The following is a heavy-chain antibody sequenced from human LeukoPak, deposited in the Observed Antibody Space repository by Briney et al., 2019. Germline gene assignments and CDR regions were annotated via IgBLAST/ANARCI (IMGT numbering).Heavy chain of an antibody. D-gene: IGHD1-1*01. CDR2: ISPNSGGT. CDR1: GYTFTGYY. CDR3: AREGNNNWSDY. V-gene: IGHV1-2*02. Sequence: VASMKVSCKTSGYTFTGYYIYWVRRAPGQGLEWMGWISPNSGGTNYAQKFQGRVTMTRDTSISTAYMELNRLRSDDTAVYYCAREGNNNWSDYWGQGTLVTVSS. J-gene: IGHJ4*02.